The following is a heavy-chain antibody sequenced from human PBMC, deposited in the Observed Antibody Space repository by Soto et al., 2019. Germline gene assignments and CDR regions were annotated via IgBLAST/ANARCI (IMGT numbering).Heavy chain of an antibody. J-gene: IGHJ3*01. CDR1: GGSISSYY. CDR3: ARRFGDAFDF. V-gene: IGHV4-59*08. Sequence: QVQLQESGPGLVKPSETLSLTCTVSGGSISSYYWSWIRQPPGKGLEWIGYIYYSGSTNYNPSLKSRVTISVDTSKNQFSLKLSSVTAADTAVYYCARRFGDAFDFWGQGTIVTVSS. CDR2: IYYSGST. D-gene: IGHD3-10*01.